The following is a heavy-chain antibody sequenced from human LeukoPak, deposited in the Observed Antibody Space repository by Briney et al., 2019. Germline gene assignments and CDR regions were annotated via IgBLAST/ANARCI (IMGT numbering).Heavy chain of an antibody. V-gene: IGHV1-69*04. CDR3: ARDPPDCGGDCYSDY. J-gene: IGHJ4*02. CDR1: GGTFSSYA. D-gene: IGHD2-21*02. Sequence: ASVKVSCKASGGTFSSYAISWVRQAPGQGLEWMGRIIPILGIANYAQKFQGRVTITADKSTSTAYMELSSLRSEDTAVYYCARDPPDCGGDCYSDYWGQGSLVTVSS. CDR2: IIPILGIA.